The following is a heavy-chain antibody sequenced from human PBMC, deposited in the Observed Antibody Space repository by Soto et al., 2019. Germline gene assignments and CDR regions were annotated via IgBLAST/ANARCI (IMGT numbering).Heavy chain of an antibody. CDR3: AKSSTVMEWLPGPDY. CDR2: ISGSGGST. D-gene: IGHD3-3*01. J-gene: IGHJ4*02. CDR1: GFTFSSYA. V-gene: IGHV3-23*01. Sequence: EVQLLESGGGLVQPGGSLRLSCAASGFTFSSYAMSWVRQAPGKGLEWVSAISGSGGSTYYADSVKGRFTISRDNSKKTLYRQMNSLRAEDTAVYYCAKSSTVMEWLPGPDYWGQGTLVTVSS.